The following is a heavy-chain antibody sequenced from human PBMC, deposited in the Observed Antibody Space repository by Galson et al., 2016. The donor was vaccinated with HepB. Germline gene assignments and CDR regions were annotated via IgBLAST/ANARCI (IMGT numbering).Heavy chain of an antibody. D-gene: IGHD5-24*01. Sequence: SVKVSCKASGGTFSSYAMHWARQAPGQGLEWMGGIIPLYGTTTYAQKFQGRVTITADESTSTAYMELSSLRSEDTAVYYCARVRDGYNKYYHYGLDVWGQGTTVTVSS. CDR2: IIPLYGTT. J-gene: IGHJ6*02. V-gene: IGHV1-69*13. CDR3: ARVRDGYNKYYHYGLDV. CDR1: GGTFSSYA.